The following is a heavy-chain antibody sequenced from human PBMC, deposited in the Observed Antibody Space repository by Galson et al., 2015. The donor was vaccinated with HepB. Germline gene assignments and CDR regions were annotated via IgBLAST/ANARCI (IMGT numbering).Heavy chain of an antibody. CDR3: AKGAWYAQIDY. V-gene: IGHV3-23*01. D-gene: IGHD6-19*01. J-gene: IGHJ4*02. CDR1: GFTFDNYG. Sequence: SLRLSCAASGFTFDNYGMSWVRQAPGKGLEWVSSISGSAGSTYYADSVKGRFTISRDSSKNTLYLQMNSLRAEDTAVYYCAKGAWYAQIDYWGQGTLVTVSS. CDR2: ISGSAGST.